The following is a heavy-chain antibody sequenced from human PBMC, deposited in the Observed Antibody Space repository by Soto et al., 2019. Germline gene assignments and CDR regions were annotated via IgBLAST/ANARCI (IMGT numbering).Heavy chain of an antibody. J-gene: IGHJ4*02. D-gene: IGHD1-26*01. V-gene: IGHV1-18*01. CDR1: GYTFTSYG. CDR3: ARDRGSYALDY. Sequence: QVQLVQSGAEVKKPGASVKVSCKASGYTFTSYGIIWVRQAPGQGLEWMGWISAYNGNTHYAQKRQGIVTMTTDTSTSTGYMELRSLRSADTAVYYGARDRGSYALDYWGQGTLVTVSS. CDR2: ISAYNGNT.